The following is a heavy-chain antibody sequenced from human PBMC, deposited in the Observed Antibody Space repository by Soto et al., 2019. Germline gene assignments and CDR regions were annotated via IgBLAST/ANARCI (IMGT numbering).Heavy chain of an antibody. J-gene: IGHJ5*02. D-gene: IGHD1-26*01. CDR3: AREDELPNQALGFDP. Sequence: QVQLVESGGGVVQPGRSLRLSCAASGFTFSSYGMHWVRQAPGKGLEWVAVIWYDGSNKYYADSVKGRFTISRDNSKNTLYLQMNSLRAEDTAVYYCAREDELPNQALGFDPWGQGTLVTVSS. CDR1: GFTFSSYG. CDR2: IWYDGSNK. V-gene: IGHV3-33*01.